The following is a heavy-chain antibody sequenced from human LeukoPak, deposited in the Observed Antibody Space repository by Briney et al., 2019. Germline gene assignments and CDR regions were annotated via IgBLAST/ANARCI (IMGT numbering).Heavy chain of an antibody. V-gene: IGHV3-21*01. CDR2: ISSSSSYI. CDR1: GFTFSSYS. J-gene: IGHJ3*02. D-gene: IGHD6-13*01. Sequence: GGSLRLSCAASGFTFSSYSMNWVRQAPGKGLEWVSSISSSSSYIYYADSVKGRFTISRDNAKNSLYLQMNSLRAEDTAVYYCARYMGQQLAGASDIWGQGTMVTVSS. CDR3: ARYMGQQLAGASDI.